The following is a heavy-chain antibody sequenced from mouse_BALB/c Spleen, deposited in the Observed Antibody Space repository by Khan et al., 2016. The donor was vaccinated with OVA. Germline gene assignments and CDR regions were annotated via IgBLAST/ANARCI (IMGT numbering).Heavy chain of an antibody. CDR2: ISRGDST. CDR1: GFTFSNYA. CDR3: ERGYWFAY. Sequence: EVELVESGGGLVKPGGSLKLSCAASGFTFSNYAMSWVRQSPEKRLEWVASISRGDSTYYLDSVKGRFTISRDNARNILYLQMSSLRSEDTATFFWERGYWFAYWGQGTLVTVSA. V-gene: IGHV5-6-5*01. J-gene: IGHJ3*01.